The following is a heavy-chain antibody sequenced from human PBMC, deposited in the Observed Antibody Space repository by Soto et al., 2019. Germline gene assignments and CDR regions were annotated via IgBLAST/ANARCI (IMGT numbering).Heavy chain of an antibody. CDR2: IIPIFGTA. V-gene: IGHV1-69*13. CDR1: GGTFSSYA. CDR3: ASRPVDTAMVTATYYGMDV. Sequence: EASVKVSCKASGGTFSSYAISWVRQAPGQGLEWMGGIIPIFGTANYAQKFQGRVTITADESTSTAYMELSSLRSEDTAVYYCASRPVDTAMVTATYYGMDVWGQGTRVTVSS. J-gene: IGHJ6*02. D-gene: IGHD5-18*01.